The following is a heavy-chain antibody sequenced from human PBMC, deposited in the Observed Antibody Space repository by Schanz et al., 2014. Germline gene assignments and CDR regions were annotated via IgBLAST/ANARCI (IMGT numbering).Heavy chain of an antibody. CDR2: VYYSGNT. V-gene: IGHV4-31*03. CDR3: ARDVGGCSSSTSCYAFEI. J-gene: IGHJ3*02. CDR1: SGSIFTGGYY. Sequence: QVQLQESGPGLVKPSQTLSLTCTVSSGSIFTGGYYWGWIRQHPGKGLEWIGYVYYSGNTYYNPSLKSRVTIRVDRSKNQSPRKLSSVTAADTAVYYCARDVGGCSSSTSCYAFEIWGQGTMVTVSS. D-gene: IGHD2-2*01.